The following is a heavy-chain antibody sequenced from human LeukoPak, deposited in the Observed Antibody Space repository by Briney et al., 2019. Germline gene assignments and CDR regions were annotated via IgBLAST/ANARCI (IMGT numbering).Heavy chain of an antibody. V-gene: IGHV1-69*05. CDR2: IIPIFGTA. CDR3: ARDSPLTMIVDVGYYYMDV. J-gene: IGHJ6*03. CDR1: GGTFSSYA. Sequence: SVKVSCKASGGTFSSYAISWVRQAPGQGLEWMGRIIPIFGTANYAQKFQGRVTITTDESTSTAYMELSSLRSEDTAVYYCARDSPLTMIVDVGYYYMDVWGKGTAVTVSS. D-gene: IGHD3-22*01.